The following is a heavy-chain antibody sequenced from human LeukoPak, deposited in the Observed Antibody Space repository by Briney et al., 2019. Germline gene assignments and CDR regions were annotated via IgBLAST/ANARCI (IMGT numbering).Heavy chain of an antibody. V-gene: IGHV3-21*01. Sequence: PGXSLRXXCAASGFTFSSYSMNWVRQAPGKGLEWVSFITNSSSRYIYYADSVKGRFTISRDNAKNSLYLQMNSLRAEDTALYYXAXVHXIAAAGTGFDYWGQGTLVTVSS. CDR2: ITNSSSRYI. CDR1: GFTFSSYS. J-gene: IGHJ4*02. CDR3: AXVHXIAAAGTGFDY. D-gene: IGHD6-13*01.